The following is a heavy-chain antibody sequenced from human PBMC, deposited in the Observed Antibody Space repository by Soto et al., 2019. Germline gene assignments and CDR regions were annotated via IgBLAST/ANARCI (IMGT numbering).Heavy chain of an antibody. Sequence: AGGSLRLSCAASGITFRSYSMSWVRQAPGKGLEWVASITSDSSDIYYEDSVKGRFTISRDNGENSLYLQMTSLGAEDTGVYYCAITYCSGGYCFSSEYWGQGFLVTVSS. CDR1: GITFRSYS. V-gene: IGHV3-21*01. CDR2: ITSDSSDI. J-gene: IGHJ4*02. CDR3: AITYCSGGYCFSSEY. D-gene: IGHD2-15*01.